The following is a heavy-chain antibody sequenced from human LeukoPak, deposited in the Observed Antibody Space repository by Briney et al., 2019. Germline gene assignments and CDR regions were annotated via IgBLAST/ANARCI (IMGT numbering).Heavy chain of an antibody. CDR3: ARGGYGWPCKQ. V-gene: IGHV3-11*01. J-gene: IGHJ4*02. CDR1: GFFFSVNF. Sequence: PGGSLRLSCTPSGFFFSVNFMGWNRQAPGKGLEWVSYINSGGDTIHYLDAVKGRFSISRDNSKRSLYLQMSRLKVDYTAVYYWARGGYGWPCKQWGQGTLVSVSS. D-gene: IGHD5-18*01. CDR2: INSGGDTI.